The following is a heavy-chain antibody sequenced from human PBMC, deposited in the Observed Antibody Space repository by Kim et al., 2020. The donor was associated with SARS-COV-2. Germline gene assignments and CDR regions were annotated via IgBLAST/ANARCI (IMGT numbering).Heavy chain of an antibody. CDR1: GFTFSSYG. CDR3: ARDIPWQSGSYEGDY. D-gene: IGHD1-26*01. J-gene: IGHJ4*02. Sequence: GGSLRLSCAASGFTFSSYGMHWVRQAPGKGLEWVAVIWYDGSNKYYADSVKGRFTISRDNSKNTLYLQMNSLRAEDTAVYYCARDIPWQSGSYEGDYWGQGTLVTVSS. V-gene: IGHV3-33*08. CDR2: IWYDGSNK.